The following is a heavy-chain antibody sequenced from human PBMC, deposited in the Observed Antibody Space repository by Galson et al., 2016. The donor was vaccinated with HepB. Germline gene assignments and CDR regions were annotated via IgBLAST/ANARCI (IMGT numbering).Heavy chain of an antibody. CDR1: GFDFSNYA. CDR2: IWFDGSKK. D-gene: IGHD2-15*01. J-gene: IGHJ4*02. CDR3: ARRSCTAVACYSASYRCFDS. V-gene: IGHV3-33*01. Sequence: SLRLSCAASGFDFSNYAMHWVRQAPGKGLEWLTIIWFDGSKKYYADSVRGRFTISRDNAKKSLYLQMNSLRAEDTAVYYCARRSCTAVACYSASYRCFDSWGQGTLVTVSS.